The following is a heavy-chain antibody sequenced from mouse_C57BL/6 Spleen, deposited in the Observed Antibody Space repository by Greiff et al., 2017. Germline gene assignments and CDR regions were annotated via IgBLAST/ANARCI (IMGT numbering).Heavy chain of an antibody. J-gene: IGHJ1*03. CDR1: GYTFTDYN. V-gene: IGHV1-18*01. D-gene: IGHD1-1*01. CDR2: INPNNGGT. CDR3: ARVGYYYYGSSYARYFDV. Sequence: VQLQQSGPELVKPGASVKIPCKASGYTFTDYNMDWVKQSHGKSLEWIGDINPNNGGTIYNQKFKGKATLTVDKSSSTAYMELRSLTSEDTAVYYCARVGYYYYGSSYARYFDVWGTGTTVTVAS.